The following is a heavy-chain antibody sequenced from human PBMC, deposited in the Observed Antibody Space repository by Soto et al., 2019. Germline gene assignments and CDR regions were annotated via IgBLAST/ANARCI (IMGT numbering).Heavy chain of an antibody. CDR2: ISGSGGST. J-gene: IGHJ4*02. CDR3: AKDPYCSSTSCYDLVVATFDY. Sequence: EVQLLESGGGLVQPGGSLRLSCEASGFTFSSYAMSWVRQAPGKGLEWVSAISGSGGSTYYADSVKGRFTNSRDKFKNTLYLKMNSLRAEDTAVYYCAKDPYCSSTSCYDLVVATFDYWGQGTLVTVSS. CDR1: GFTFSSYA. V-gene: IGHV3-23*01. D-gene: IGHD2-2*01.